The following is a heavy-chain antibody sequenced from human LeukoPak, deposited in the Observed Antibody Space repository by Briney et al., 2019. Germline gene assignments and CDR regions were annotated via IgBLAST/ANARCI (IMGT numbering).Heavy chain of an antibody. V-gene: IGHV3-30*02. CDR1: GFTFSAYG. J-gene: IGHJ4*02. CDR3: ARWDSLGSGVDC. Sequence: GGSLRLSCAASGFTFSAYGMHWVRQAPGKGLEWVAFIRYDGSNKYYADSVKGRFTIFRDNSKNTLYLQMNSLRAEDTAVYYCARWDSLGSGVDCWGQGTLVTVSS. CDR2: IRYDGSNK. D-gene: IGHD3-10*01.